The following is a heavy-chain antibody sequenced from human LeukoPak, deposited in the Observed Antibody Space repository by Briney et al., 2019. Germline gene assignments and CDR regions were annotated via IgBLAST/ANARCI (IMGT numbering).Heavy chain of an antibody. CDR1: GYTFTSYG. Sequence: ASVKVSCKASGYTFTSYGISWVRQAPGQGLEWMGWISAYNGNTNYAQKLQGRVTMTTDTSTSTAYMELRSLRSDDTAVYYCARAQGITTFGVDPPEYYYYYYYMDVWGKGTTVTVSS. J-gene: IGHJ6*03. V-gene: IGHV1-18*01. D-gene: IGHD3-3*01. CDR3: ARAQGITTFGVDPPEYYYYYYYMDV. CDR2: ISAYNGNT.